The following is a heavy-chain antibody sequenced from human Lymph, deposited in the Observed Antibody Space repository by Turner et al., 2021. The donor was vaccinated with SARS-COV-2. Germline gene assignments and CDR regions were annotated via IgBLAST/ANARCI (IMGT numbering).Heavy chain of an antibody. D-gene: IGHD3-3*01. V-gene: IGHV5-51*01. CDR1: GYSFTTYW. CDR2: IYPVDSDT. CDR3: ARREWGGSLGHIDY. Sequence: EVQLVQSGAEVKKPGESLKISCRPSGYSFTTYWIGWVRQMPGKGLEWMGIIYPVDSDTSYSPSFQGQVTISADKSISTAYQQWSSLKASDTAMYYCARREWGGSLGHIDYWGQGTLVTVSS. J-gene: IGHJ4*02.